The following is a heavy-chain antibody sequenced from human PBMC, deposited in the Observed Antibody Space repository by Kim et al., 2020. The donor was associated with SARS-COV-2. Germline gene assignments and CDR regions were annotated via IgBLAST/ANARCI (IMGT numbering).Heavy chain of an antibody. CDR2: ISSRSSYT. CDR3: ARSAREFGELLLGAFDI. V-gene: IGHV3-11*06. D-gene: IGHD3-10*01. J-gene: IGHJ3*02. Sequence: GGSLRLSCAASGFTFSDYYMSWIRQAPGKGLEWVSYISSRSSYTNYADCVKGRFTISRDNAKNSLYLQMNSLRAEDTAVYYCARSAREFGELLLGAFDIWGQGTMVTVSS. CDR1: GFTFSDYY.